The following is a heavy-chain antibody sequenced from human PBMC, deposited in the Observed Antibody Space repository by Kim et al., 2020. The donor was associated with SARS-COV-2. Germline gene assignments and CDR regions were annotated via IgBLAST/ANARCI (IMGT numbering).Heavy chain of an antibody. CDR2: IYYSGST. J-gene: IGHJ3*02. Sequence: SETLSLTCTVSGGSISSNSYYWGWIRQPPGKGLEWIGSIYYSGSTYYNPSLKSRVTISVDTSKNQFSLKLSSVTAADTAVYYCARLPPGVYYDSSGYGAFDIWGQGTMVTVSS. CDR3: ARLPPGVYYDSSGYGAFDI. V-gene: IGHV4-39*01. CDR1: GGSISSNSYY. D-gene: IGHD3-22*01.